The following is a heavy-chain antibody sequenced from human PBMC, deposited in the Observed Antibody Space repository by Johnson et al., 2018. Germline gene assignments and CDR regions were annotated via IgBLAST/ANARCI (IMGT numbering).Heavy chain of an antibody. J-gene: IGHJ4*02. D-gene: IGHD1-26*01. V-gene: IGHV1-69*01. CDR3: ARVDSGSYQFDY. CDR2: IIPLFGTV. Sequence: QVQLVESGAAVKKPGSSXKVSCKASGGTFSSYAISWVRQAPGQGLEWLGGIIPLFGTVNYAQNFQGRVTITADESTSTACMELSSLRSEDTAVYYCARVDSGSYQFDYWGQGTLVTVSS. CDR1: GGTFSSYA.